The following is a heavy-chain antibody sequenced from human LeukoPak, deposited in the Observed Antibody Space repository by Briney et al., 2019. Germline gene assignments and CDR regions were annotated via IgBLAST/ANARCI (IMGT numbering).Heavy chain of an antibody. J-gene: IGHJ6*03. CDR1: GGSFSGYY. D-gene: IGHD2-15*01. V-gene: IGHV4-34*01. CDR3: ARLAARRNYYYYYYMDV. Sequence: SETLSLTCAVYGGSFSGYYWSWIRQPPGKGLEWIGEINHSGSTNYNPSLKSRVTISVDTSKNQFSLKLGSVTAADTAVYYCARLAARRNYYYYYYMDVWGKGTTVTISS. CDR2: INHSGST.